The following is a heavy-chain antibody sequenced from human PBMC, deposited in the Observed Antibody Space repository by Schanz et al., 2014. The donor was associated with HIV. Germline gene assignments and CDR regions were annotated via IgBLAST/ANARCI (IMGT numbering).Heavy chain of an antibody. CDR1: GYTFTNYY. CDR3: AREPSFSGLDV. CDR2: INPKSGGT. J-gene: IGHJ6*02. D-gene: IGHD6-6*01. Sequence: QVQLVQSGAEVKKPGASVKVSCKASGYTFTNYYIHWVRQAPGQGLEWMGWINPKSGGTNYAQKFQGRVTMTRGTSISTAYMELSSLRYDDTAVYYCAREPSFSGLDVWGQGTTVIVSS. V-gene: IGHV1-2*02.